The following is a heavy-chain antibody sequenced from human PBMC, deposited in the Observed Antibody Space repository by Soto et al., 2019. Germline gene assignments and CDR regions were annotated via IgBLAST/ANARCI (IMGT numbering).Heavy chain of an antibody. V-gene: IGHV3-21*01. Sequence: GXLRLSCAASGLTFSSYNLNWVRQAPGKGLEWVSSISSSSSYIYYVDSVKGRFNISRDNAKNSLYLQMNSLRAADTAVYYCVRGSSGWFDYWGQGTLVTVSS. D-gene: IGHD6-19*01. J-gene: IGHJ4*02. CDR1: GLTFSSYN. CDR3: VRGSSGWFDY. CDR2: ISSSSSYI.